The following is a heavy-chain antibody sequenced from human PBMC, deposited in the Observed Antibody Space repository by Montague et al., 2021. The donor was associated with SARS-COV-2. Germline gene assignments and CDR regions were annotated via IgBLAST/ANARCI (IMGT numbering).Heavy chain of an antibody. J-gene: IGHJ4*02. Sequence: SLRLSCAASGFTFGDYAMHWVRQAPGKGLEWVSGIRWNSGSIGYADSVKGRFTISRDNAKNSLYLQMNSLRAEDTALYYCAKDKGRGFRGLLAEFFDYWGQGTLVTVSS. CDR1: GFTFGDYA. V-gene: IGHV3-9*01. D-gene: IGHD3-10*01. CDR2: IRWNSGSI. CDR3: AKDKGRGFRGLLAEFFDY.